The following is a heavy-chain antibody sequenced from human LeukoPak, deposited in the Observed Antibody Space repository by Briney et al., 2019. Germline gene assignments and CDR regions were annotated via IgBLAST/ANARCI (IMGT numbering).Heavy chain of an antibody. V-gene: IGHV1-2*02. CDR2: INPNSGGT. CDR1: GYTFTGYY. Sequence: ASVKVSCKASGYTFTGYYMHWVRQAPGQGLEWMGWINPNSGGTNYAQKFQGRVTMTRDTSISTAYMELSRLRSDDTAVYYCATIVYYGSGKDGFDPWGQGTLVTVSS. J-gene: IGHJ5*02. D-gene: IGHD3-10*01. CDR3: ATIVYYGSGKDGFDP.